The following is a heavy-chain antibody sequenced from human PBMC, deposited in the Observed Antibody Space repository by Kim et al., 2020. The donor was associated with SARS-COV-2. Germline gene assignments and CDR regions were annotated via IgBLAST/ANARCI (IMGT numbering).Heavy chain of an antibody. CDR1: GGSISSSNW. V-gene: IGHV4-4*02. CDR3: ARAPRFLEWFSYYYYGMDV. Sequence: SETLSLTCAVSGGSISSSNWWSWVHQPPGKGLEWIGEIYHSGSTNYNPSLKSRVTISVDKSKNQFSLKLSSVTAADTAVYYCARAPRFLEWFSYYYYGMDVWGQGTTVTVSS. D-gene: IGHD3-3*01. CDR2: IYHSGST. J-gene: IGHJ6*02.